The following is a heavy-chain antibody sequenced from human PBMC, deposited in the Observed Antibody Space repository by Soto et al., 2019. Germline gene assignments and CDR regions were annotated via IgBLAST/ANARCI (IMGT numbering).Heavy chain of an antibody. CDR1: GDSVSSNIVT. Sequence: QVQLLQSGPGLVKPSQTLSLTCAISGDSVSSNIVTWDWIRQSPSRGLEWLGRTYYRSQWFNDYAGSVKSRMTINADTSKNQFSLQLNYVTPEDTAVYYCAILIGTSWFVGWGQGTPVTVSS. D-gene: IGHD6-13*01. J-gene: IGHJ4*02. CDR2: TYYRSQWFN. CDR3: AILIGTSWFVG. V-gene: IGHV6-1*01.